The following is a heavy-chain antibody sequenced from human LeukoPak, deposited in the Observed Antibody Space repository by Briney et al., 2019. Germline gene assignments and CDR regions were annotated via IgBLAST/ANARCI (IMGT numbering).Heavy chain of an antibody. CDR3: AIEMATKYYFDY. V-gene: IGHV1-69*06. CDR2: IIPIFGTA. CDR1: GGTFSSYA. D-gene: IGHD5-24*01. J-gene: IGHJ4*02. Sequence: SVNVSCKASGGTFSSYAISWVRQAPGQGLEWMGGIIPIFGTANYAQKFQGRVTITADKSTSTAYMELSSLRCEDTAVYYCAIEMATKYYFDYWGQGTLVTVSS.